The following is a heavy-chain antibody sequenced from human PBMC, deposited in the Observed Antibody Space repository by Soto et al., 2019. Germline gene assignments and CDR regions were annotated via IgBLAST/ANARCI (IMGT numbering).Heavy chain of an antibody. CDR3: EKDYYSDSNGSHFDS. J-gene: IGHJ4*02. CDR2: ISWNSGII. Sequence: PGGSLRLSCAVSGFRFDGYAMHWVRQAPGKGLEWVSGISWNSGIIGYADSVKGRFTISRDNAENSLYLHMNSLRVEDTALYYFEKDYYSDSNGSHFDSWGKGTPVTAPS. CDR1: GFRFDGYA. D-gene: IGHD3-22*01. V-gene: IGHV3-9*01.